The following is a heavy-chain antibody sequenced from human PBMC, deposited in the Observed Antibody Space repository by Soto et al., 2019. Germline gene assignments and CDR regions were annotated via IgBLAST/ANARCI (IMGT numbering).Heavy chain of an antibody. CDR3: VRGPDYEGYFDY. Sequence: QVRLVQSGAEVKKTGSSVKVSCEASGTTFSNFAIGWVRQAPGQGLEWMGGIILPFGTPNYAQKFQGRVTISAAESMTTAYMELRCLRSEDTAVYYCVRGPDYEGYFDYWGQGTLVTDSS. V-gene: IGHV1-69*12. J-gene: IGHJ4*02. CDR1: GTTFSNFA. CDR2: IILPFGTP. D-gene: IGHD3-22*01.